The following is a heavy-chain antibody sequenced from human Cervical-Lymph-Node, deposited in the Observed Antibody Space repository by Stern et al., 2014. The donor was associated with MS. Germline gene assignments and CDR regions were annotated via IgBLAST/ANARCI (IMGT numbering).Heavy chain of an antibody. J-gene: IGHJ4*02. CDR2: INPSGGST. CDR3: ARDTAPYYDSSGHHCAY. Sequence: VQLVQSGAEVKKPGASVKVSCKASGYTFPSYYMHWVRQAPGQGLEWMGIINPSGGSTSYAQKFQGRVTMTRDTSTSTVYMELSSLRSEDTAVYYCARDTAPYYDSSGHHCAYWGQGTLVTVSS. CDR1: GYTFPSYY. V-gene: IGHV1-46*01. D-gene: IGHD3-22*01.